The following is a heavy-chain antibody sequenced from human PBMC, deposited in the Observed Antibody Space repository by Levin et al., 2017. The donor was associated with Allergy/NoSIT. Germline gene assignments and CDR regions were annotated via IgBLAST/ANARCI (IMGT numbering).Heavy chain of an antibody. CDR2: IEGSGGTS. D-gene: IGHD3-10*01. CDR3: TKEGITGFRGPRGNYYGQDV. V-gene: IGHV3-23*01. CDR1: GFSFSGYA. J-gene: IGHJ6*02. Sequence: PSETLSLTCAASGFSFSGYAMDWVRQAPGKGLEWVSGIEGSGGTSYYADSVKGRFTISRDNSKNILYLQMNSLRAEDTSVYYCTKEGITGFRGPRGNYYGQDVWGQGSTVTVSS.